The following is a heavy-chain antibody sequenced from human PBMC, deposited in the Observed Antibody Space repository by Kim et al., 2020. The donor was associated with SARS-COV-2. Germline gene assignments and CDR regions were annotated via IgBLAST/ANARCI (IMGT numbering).Heavy chain of an antibody. D-gene: IGHD3-22*01. CDR2: ISYSGST. J-gene: IGHJ4*02. CDR1: GGSISNYY. CDR3: ARGAYYYDSSAYR. V-gene: IGHV4-59*01. Sequence: SETLSLTCTVFGGSISNYYWSWIRQPPGKGLEWIGYISYSGSTNYNPSLKSRVTILVDTSKNHFSLKLNSVTAADTAVYYCARGAYYYDSSAYRWGQGTLVTVSS.